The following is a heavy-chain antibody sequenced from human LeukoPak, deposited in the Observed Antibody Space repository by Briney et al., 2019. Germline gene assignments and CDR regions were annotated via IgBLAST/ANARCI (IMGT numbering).Heavy chain of an antibody. CDR1: GGSISSYY. CDR2: IYYSGST. D-gene: IGHD6-19*01. J-gene: IGHJ4*02. Sequence: SETLSLTCTASGGSISSYYWSWIRQPPGKGLEWIGYIYYSGSTNYNPSLKSRVTISVDTSKNQFSLKLSSVTAADTAVYYCARYIAVSGPKHFDYWGQGTLVTVSS. V-gene: IGHV4-59*01. CDR3: ARYIAVSGPKHFDY.